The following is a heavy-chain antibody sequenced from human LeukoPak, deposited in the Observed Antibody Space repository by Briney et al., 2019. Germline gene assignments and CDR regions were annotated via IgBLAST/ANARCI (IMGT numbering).Heavy chain of an antibody. CDR3: ARGREVVTAKAQMDV. V-gene: IGHV3-53*01. D-gene: IGHD2-21*02. J-gene: IGHJ6*04. Sequence: PGGSLRLSCAVSGFTVSANHMSWVRQAPGKGLEWVLVIYIDTNTYYADSVKGRFTISRDNSKNTLFLQMNSLRAEDTAVYYCARGREVVTAKAQMDVWGKGTTVTVFS. CDR1: GFTVSANH. CDR2: IYIDTNT.